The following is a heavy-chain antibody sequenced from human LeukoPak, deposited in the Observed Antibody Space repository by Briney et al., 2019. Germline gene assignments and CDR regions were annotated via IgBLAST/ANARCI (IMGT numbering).Heavy chain of an antibody. CDR3: ARGLRTYYYGSGSYYNSWFDP. Sequence: SETLSLTCAVYGGSFSGYYWSWIRQPPGKGLEWIGEINHSGSTNYNPSLKSRVTISVDTSKKQFSLKLSSVTAADTAVYYCARGLRTYYYGSGSYYNSWFDPWGQGTLVTVSS. CDR2: INHSGST. CDR1: GGSFSGYY. J-gene: IGHJ5*02. V-gene: IGHV4-34*01. D-gene: IGHD3-10*01.